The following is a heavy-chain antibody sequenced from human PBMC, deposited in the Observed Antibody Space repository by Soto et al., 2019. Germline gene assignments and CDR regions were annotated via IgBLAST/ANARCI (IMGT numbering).Heavy chain of an antibody. CDR3: ARDLYYSSGRYFDHDAFDM. CDR1: GYNFTSYG. CDR2: ISPHNDRT. V-gene: IGHV1-18*01. J-gene: IGHJ3*02. Sequence: QVQLVQSGADVKKPGASVKVSCKASGYNFTSYGISWVRQAPGQGLEWMGWISPHNDRTKYARRFQDRVTMTREPPTSTVYMELGSLRSDDTAVYYCARDLYYSSGRYFDHDAFDMWGQGTVVTVSS. D-gene: IGHD6-19*01.